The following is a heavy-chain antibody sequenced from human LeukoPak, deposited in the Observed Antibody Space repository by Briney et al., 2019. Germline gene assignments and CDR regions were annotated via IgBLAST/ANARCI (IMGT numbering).Heavy chain of an antibody. D-gene: IGHD7-27*01. CDR1: GFSLSTSGMC. V-gene: IGHV2-70*11. CDR2: IDWDDDK. Sequence: SGPTLVHPTQPLTLTCTFSGFSLSTSGMCVSWIRQPPVKALEWLARIDWDDDKYYSTSLKTRLTVSKDTSKNQVVLTMTNMDPEDTATYYCARLTLTGETLGWFDPWGQGTLVTVSS. J-gene: IGHJ5*02. CDR3: ARLTLTGETLGWFDP.